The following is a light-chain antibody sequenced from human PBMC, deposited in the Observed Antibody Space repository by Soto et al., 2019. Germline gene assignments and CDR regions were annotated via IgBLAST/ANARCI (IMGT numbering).Light chain of an antibody. J-gene: IGKJ2*01. V-gene: IGKV3-15*01. Sequence: EIVMTQSPATLSVSPGERATLSCRASQSVSSYLAWYQQKPGQPPRLLIYTTSSRATGIPARFSGSGSGTDFTLTISSLQSEDFAVYYCQQFNSLPYTFGQGTKLEIK. CDR2: TTS. CDR3: QQFNSLPYT. CDR1: QSVSSY.